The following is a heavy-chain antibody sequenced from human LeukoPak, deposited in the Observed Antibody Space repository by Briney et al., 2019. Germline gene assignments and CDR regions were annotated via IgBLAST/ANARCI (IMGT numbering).Heavy chain of an antibody. Sequence: SETLSLTCNVSGGSISSYYWSWIRQPPGKGLEWIGYVYYSGNTKYNPSLKSRVTMSVDTSKNQFSLRLSSVTARDTAVYYCARHGDSSSYYFDYWGQGTLVTVSS. D-gene: IGHD6-6*01. CDR2: VYYSGNT. J-gene: IGHJ4*02. CDR1: GGSISSYY. CDR3: ARHGDSSSYYFDY. V-gene: IGHV4-59*08.